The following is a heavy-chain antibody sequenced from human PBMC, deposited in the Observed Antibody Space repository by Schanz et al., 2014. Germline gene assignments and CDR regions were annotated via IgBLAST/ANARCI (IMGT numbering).Heavy chain of an antibody. CDR1: GFTVSNSY. D-gene: IGHD5-18*01. Sequence: VQLVDSGGGLVQPGGSLRLSCAASGFTVSNSYIHWVRQAPGKGLEWVAVISYDGTNEYYAESVKGRFTISRDNAKNTFYLHMNSLRNEDTAVYFCAKDRGDGYSNGIFQYWGLGTLVTVSS. V-gene: IGHV3-30*18. J-gene: IGHJ4*02. CDR2: ISYDGTNE. CDR3: AKDRGDGYSNGIFQY.